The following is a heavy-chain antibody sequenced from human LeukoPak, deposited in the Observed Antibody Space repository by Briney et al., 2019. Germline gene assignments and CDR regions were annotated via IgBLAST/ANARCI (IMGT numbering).Heavy chain of an antibody. V-gene: IGHV1-69*01. CDR1: GGTFSSYA. D-gene: IGHD6-13*01. CDR3: ARYRTAAAGTGA. J-gene: IGHJ5*02. CDR2: IIPIFGTA. Sequence: SVKVSCKASGGTFSSYAISWVRQAPGQGLEWMGGIIPIFGTANYAQKFQGRVTITADESTSTAYMELSSLRSEDTAVYYCARYRTAAAGTGAWGQGTLVTVSS.